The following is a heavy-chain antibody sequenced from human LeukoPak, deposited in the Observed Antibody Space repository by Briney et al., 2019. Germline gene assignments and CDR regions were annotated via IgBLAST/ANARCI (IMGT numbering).Heavy chain of an antibody. CDR3: AKDRSYGTSTFDY. Sequence: GGSLRLSCAASGFTFDDYAMHWVRQAPGKGLEWVSGISWNSGSIGYADSVKGRFTISRDNAKNSLYLQMNSLRAEDTALYYCAKDRSYGTSTFDYWGQGTLVTVSS. D-gene: IGHD5-18*01. CDR2: ISWNSGSI. CDR1: GFTFDDYA. J-gene: IGHJ4*02. V-gene: IGHV3-9*01.